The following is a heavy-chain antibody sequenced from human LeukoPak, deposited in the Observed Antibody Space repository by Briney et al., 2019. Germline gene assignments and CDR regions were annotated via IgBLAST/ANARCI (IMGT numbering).Heavy chain of an antibody. CDR1: GYPFADSY. CDR3: ARVGGYNYGSYYFDD. CDR2: IKPTRGST. Sequence: AAVKVSCKASGYPFADSYLHGVRQTPGQRLEWMGMIKPTRGSTQYAQKFQGRVIMTGDTSTTTVYMEINSLTSDDTAVYFCARVGGYNYGSYYFDDWGQGTLVTVSS. V-gene: IGHV1-46*01. D-gene: IGHD3-10*01. J-gene: IGHJ4*02.